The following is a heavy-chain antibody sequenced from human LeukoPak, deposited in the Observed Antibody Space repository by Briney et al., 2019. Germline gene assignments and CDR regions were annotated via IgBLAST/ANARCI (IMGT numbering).Heavy chain of an antibody. CDR1: GFTFSHAW. CDR3: TTDFSVFNNIVVVPASRFGWFDP. Sequence: PGGSLRLSCAASGFTFSHAWMSWVRQAPGKGLEWVGRIKSKTDGGTTDYAAPVKGRFTISRDDSKNTLYLQMNSLKTEDTAVYYCTTDFSVFNNIVVVPASRFGWFDPWGHGTLVTVSS. V-gene: IGHV3-15*01. J-gene: IGHJ5*02. CDR2: IKSKTDGGTT. D-gene: IGHD2-2*01.